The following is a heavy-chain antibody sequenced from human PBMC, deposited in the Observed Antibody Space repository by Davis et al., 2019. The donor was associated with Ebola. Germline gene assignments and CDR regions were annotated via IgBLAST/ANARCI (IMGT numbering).Heavy chain of an antibody. V-gene: IGHV4-34*01. CDR3: ARHPAIYYYYYGMDV. J-gene: IGHJ6*04. CDR2: INHSGST. D-gene: IGHD2-2*01. Sequence: MPSETLSLTCAVYGGSFSGYYWSWIRQPPGKGLEWIGEINHSGSTNYNPSLKSRVTISVDTSKNQFSLKLSSVTAADTAVYYCARHPAIYYYYYGMDVWGKGTTVTVSS. CDR1: GGSFSGYY.